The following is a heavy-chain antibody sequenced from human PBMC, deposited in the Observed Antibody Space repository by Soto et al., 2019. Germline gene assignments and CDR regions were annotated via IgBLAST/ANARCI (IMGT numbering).Heavy chain of an antibody. CDR2: IYPGDSDT. Sequence: GESLKISCKGSGYSFTSYWIGWVRQMPGKGLEWMGIIYPGDSDTRYSPSFQGQVTISADKSISTAYLQWSSLKASDTAMYYCATRYDGIAAAGTSHGMDVWGQGTTVTVSS. CDR1: GYSFTSYW. J-gene: IGHJ6*02. V-gene: IGHV5-51*01. D-gene: IGHD6-13*01. CDR3: ATRYDGIAAAGTSHGMDV.